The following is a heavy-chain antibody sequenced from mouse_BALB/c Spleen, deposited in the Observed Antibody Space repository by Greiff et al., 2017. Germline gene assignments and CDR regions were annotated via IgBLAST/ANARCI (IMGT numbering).Heavy chain of an antibody. Sequence: EVKLVESGGGLVQPGGSRKLSCAASGFTFSSFGMHWVRQAPEKGLEWVAYISSGSSTIYYADTVKGRFTISRDNPKNTLFLQMTSLRSEDTAMYYCARSVTTATDYYAMDYWGQGTSVTVSA. CDR1: GFTFSSFG. D-gene: IGHD1-2*01. CDR3: ARSVTTATDYYAMDY. V-gene: IGHV5-17*02. CDR2: ISSGSSTI. J-gene: IGHJ4*01.